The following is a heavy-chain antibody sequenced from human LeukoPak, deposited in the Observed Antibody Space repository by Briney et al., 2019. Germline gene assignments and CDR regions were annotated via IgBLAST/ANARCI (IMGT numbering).Heavy chain of an antibody. CDR3: AKDSRNYGGADAFDI. CDR2: IGGSGGST. J-gene: IGHJ3*02. Sequence: GGSLRLPWAASGFTLSSYAMSWVRQAAGKGLEWVSAIGGSGGSTYYADSVKGRFTISRDNSKYTLYLQMNSLRAEDTALYYCAKDSRNYGGADAFDIWGQGTMVTVSS. CDR1: GFTLSSYA. V-gene: IGHV3-23*01. D-gene: IGHD4-23*01.